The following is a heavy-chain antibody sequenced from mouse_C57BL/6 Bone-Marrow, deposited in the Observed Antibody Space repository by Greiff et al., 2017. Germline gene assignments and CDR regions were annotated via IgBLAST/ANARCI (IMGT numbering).Heavy chain of an antibody. CDR1: GYTFTSYW. Sequence: EVQLVESGTVLARPGASVKMSCKTSGYTFTSYWMHWVKQRPGQGLEWRGAIYPGNSDTSYNQKFKGKAKLTAVTSASTAYMELSSLTNEDSAVYYCTRLDYYGSSYEAMDYWGQGTSVTVSS. V-gene: IGHV1-5*01. D-gene: IGHD1-1*01. CDR2: IYPGNSDT. J-gene: IGHJ4*01. CDR3: TRLDYYGSSYEAMDY.